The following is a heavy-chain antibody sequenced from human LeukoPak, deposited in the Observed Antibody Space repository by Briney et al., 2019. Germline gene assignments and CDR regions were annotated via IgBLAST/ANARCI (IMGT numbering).Heavy chain of an antibody. D-gene: IGHD6-6*01. J-gene: IGHJ4*02. CDR1: GFPFSVYY. Sequence: GGSLRLSCAVSGFPFSVYYMSWIRQAPGKGLEWVSYISSSGSTIYYADSVKGRFTISRDNAKNSLYLQMNSLRAEDTAVYYCAGALAARRVKDYWGQGTLVTVSS. CDR3: AGALAARRVKDY. CDR2: ISSSGSTI. V-gene: IGHV3-11*04.